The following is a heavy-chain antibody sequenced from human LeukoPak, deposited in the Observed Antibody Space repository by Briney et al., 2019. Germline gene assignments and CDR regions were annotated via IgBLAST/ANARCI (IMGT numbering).Heavy chain of an antibody. CDR2: INPTGGST. CDR1: GYTFTGYY. D-gene: IGHD2-21*02. J-gene: IGHJ4*02. Sequence: ASVKVSCKASGYTFTGYYMHWVRQAPGEGLEWMGIINPTGGSTSYAQKFQGRVTMTRDTSTSTVYMELSSLRSEDTAVYYCARDHYHKIHSVMVTAPDFWGQGTLVIVSS. CDR3: ARDHYHKIHSVMVTAPDF. V-gene: IGHV1-46*01.